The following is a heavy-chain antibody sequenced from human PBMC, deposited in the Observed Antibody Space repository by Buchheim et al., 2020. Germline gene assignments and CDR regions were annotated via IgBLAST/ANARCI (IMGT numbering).Heavy chain of an antibody. CDR1: GGSISSGGYS. D-gene: IGHD3-22*01. CDR2: IYHSGST. Sequence: QLQLQESGSGLVKPSQTLSLTCAVSGGSISSGGYSWSWIRQPPGKGLEWIGYIYHSGSTSYNPSLKSRVPLSVDRSKNQFPLKLSSVTAADTAVYYCARGSDYYDSSGYGLPLDYWGQGTL. J-gene: IGHJ4*02. CDR3: ARGSDYYDSSGYGLPLDY. V-gene: IGHV4-30-2*01.